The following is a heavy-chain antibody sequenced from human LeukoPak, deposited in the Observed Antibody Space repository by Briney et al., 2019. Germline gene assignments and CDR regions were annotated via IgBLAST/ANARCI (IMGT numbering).Heavy chain of an antibody. D-gene: IGHD3-22*01. CDR2: IKSDGST. CDR1: GFTFSSYW. V-gene: IGHV3-74*01. CDR3: ARAPSEIGGYYPEYFRH. J-gene: IGHJ1*01. Sequence: GGSLRLSCVASGFTFSSYWMHWFRQAPGKGLVWVSRIKSDGSTNYADSVKGRFTISRDNAKNTVSLQMNSLRAEDTGVYFCARAPSEIGGYYPEYFRHWGQGTLVTVSS.